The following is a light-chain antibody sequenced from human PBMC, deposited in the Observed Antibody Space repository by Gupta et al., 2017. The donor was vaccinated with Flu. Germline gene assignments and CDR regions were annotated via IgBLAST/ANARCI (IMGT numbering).Light chain of an antibody. Sequence: DIVMTQSPDSLAVSLGEGDTTNFKASETVLYTSNNRNYLAWYQWKAGQPPNLLISWASTRESGVPDRFSGSGSGTDFTLTISSLQAEDVAVYYCQQYYSTLFTFGPGTKVDVK. CDR1: ETVLYTSNNRNY. J-gene: IGKJ3*01. V-gene: IGKV4-1*01. CDR3: QQYYSTLFT. CDR2: WAS.